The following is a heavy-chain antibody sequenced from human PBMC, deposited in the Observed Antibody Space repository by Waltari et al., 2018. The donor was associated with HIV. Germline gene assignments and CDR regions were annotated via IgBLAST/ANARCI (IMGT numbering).Heavy chain of an antibody. V-gene: IGHV3-48*03. CDR1: GFTFSSYE. CDR3: ARAFMIRGTGAFDI. Sequence: EAQVVESGGGLVQPGGSLRLSCAASGFTFSSYEMNWVRQAPGEGLEWVSYISSSGSTIYFADSVKGRFTMSRDNAKNSLYLRMNSLRAEDTAVYYCARAFMIRGTGAFDIWGQGTMVTVSS. CDR2: ISSSGSTI. D-gene: IGHD3-10*01. J-gene: IGHJ3*02.